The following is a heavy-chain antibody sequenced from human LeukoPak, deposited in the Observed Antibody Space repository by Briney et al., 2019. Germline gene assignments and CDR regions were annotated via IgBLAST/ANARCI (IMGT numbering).Heavy chain of an antibody. CDR2: IRSRAHNYAT. CDR1: GFTFSGSA. CDR3: TRDYTYHDF. D-gene: IGHD4-11*01. V-gene: IGHV3-73*01. J-gene: IGHJ4*02. Sequence: GGSLRLSCAASGFTFSGSAMHWVRQASGRGLEWVARIRSRAHNYATLYAASVKGRFVISRDDSRNTAYLQMDSLKTEDTAVYYCTRDYTYHDFWGQGTLVTVS.